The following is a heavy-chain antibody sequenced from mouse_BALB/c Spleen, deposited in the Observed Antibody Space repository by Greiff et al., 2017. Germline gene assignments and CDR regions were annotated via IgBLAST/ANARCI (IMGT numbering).Heavy chain of an antibody. CDR3: TREGPYYPFDY. V-gene: IGHV1S81*02. D-gene: IGHD1-1*01. CDR2: INPSNGGT. CDR1: GYTFTSYY. Sequence: QVQLQQSGAELVKPGASVKLSCKASGYTFTSYYMYWVKQRPGQGLEWIGEINPSNGGTNFNEKFKSKATLTVDKSSSTAYMQLSSLTSDDSAVYYCTREGPYYPFDYWGQGTTLTVSS. J-gene: IGHJ2*01.